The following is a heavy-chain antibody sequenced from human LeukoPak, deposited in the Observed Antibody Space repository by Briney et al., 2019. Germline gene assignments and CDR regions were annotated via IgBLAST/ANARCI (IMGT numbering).Heavy chain of an antibody. V-gene: IGHV1-8*01. J-gene: IGHJ5*02. D-gene: IGHD3-10*01. Sequence: GASVNVPCKASGFTFTSYDINWVRQASGQGLEWMGSMNPNNGNTGYAQKFQGRVTMTRDTSISTAYMELRGLRSEDTAVYYCVRDGEGVAISVNYWFDPWGQGTLVTVSS. CDR1: GFTFTSYD. CDR3: VRDGEGVAISVNYWFDP. CDR2: MNPNNGNT.